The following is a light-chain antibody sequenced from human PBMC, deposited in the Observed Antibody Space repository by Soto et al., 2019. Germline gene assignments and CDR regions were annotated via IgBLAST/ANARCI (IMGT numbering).Light chain of an antibody. Sequence: EIVLTHSPATLSLSPCERATLSSRASQSVSSYLAWYQQKPDRAPRLLIFDTSNRATGIPARFSGSGSATDFTLTISSLEPEDFAVYYCQQRSNWPWTFGQGTKVDIK. CDR3: QQRSNWPWT. CDR2: DTS. J-gene: IGKJ1*01. V-gene: IGKV3-11*01. CDR1: QSVSSY.